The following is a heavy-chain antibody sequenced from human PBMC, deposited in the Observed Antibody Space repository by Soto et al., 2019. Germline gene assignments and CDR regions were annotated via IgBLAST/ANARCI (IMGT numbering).Heavy chain of an antibody. J-gene: IGHJ3*02. D-gene: IGHD2-2*01. CDR1: GFTFSGHW. V-gene: IGHV3-74*03. CDR2: INTDGGSS. Sequence: GGSLRLSCAASGFTFSGHWMHWVRQVPGKGLEWVSRINTDGGSSAYADSVKGRFTISRDNAKNTLYLQMNGLRADDTAVYYCAREAGYCSRTSCYRRAFDTWGQGTTVTVSS. CDR3: AREAGYCSRTSCYRRAFDT.